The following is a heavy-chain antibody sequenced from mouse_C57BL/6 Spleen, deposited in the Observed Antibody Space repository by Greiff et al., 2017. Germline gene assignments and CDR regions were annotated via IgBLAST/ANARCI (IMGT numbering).Heavy chain of an antibody. CDR2: INPGSGGT. CDR3: ARSSTTVVATRSYFDY. CDR1: GYAFTNYL. D-gene: IGHD1-1*01. Sequence: QVQLQQSGAELVRPGTSVKVSCKASGYAFTNYLIEWVKQRPGQGLEWIGVINPGSGGTNYNEKFKGKATLTADKSSSTAYMQLSSLTSEDSAVYFCARSSTTVVATRSYFDYWGQGTTLTVSS. J-gene: IGHJ2*01. V-gene: IGHV1-54*01.